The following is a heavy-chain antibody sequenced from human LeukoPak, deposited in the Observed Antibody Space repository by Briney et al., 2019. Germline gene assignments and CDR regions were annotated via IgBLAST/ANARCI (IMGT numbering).Heavy chain of an antibody. Sequence: GGSLRLSCAASGFTFSNYAMSWVRQAPGKGLEWVSGMSGSGGSTYYADSVKGRFTISRDSSRSTLYLQMNSLRAEDTAVYYCAKDLRPIVGATTFAYWGQGTLVTVSS. V-gene: IGHV3-23*01. CDR3: AKDLRPIVGATTFAY. CDR1: GFTFSNYA. CDR2: MSGSGGST. D-gene: IGHD1-26*01. J-gene: IGHJ4*02.